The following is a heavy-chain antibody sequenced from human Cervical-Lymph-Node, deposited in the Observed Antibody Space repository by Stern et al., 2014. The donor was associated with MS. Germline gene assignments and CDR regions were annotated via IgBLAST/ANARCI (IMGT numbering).Heavy chain of an antibody. CDR1: GCTFTNYN. Sequence: QVQLAQSGAEVKKPGASVKVSCKASGCTFTNYNIDWVRPAPGQGIEWMGWMNPNRGNKGYAKRFQGRATMTRDNSTSTAYMELSSLKAEDTAVYYCARVRFYGSGIYYALGDGMDVWGQGTTVTVSS. D-gene: IGHD3-10*01. J-gene: IGHJ6*02. V-gene: IGHV1-8*01. CDR2: MNPNRGNK. CDR3: ARVRFYGSGIYYALGDGMDV.